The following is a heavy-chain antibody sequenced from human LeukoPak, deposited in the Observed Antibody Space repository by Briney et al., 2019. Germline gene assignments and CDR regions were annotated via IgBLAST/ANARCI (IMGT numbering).Heavy chain of an antibody. V-gene: IGHV3-30*18. CDR1: GFTFSSYG. CDR2: ISYDGSNK. J-gene: IGHJ4*02. Sequence: PGRSLRLSCAASGFTFSSYGMHWVLQAPGKGLEWVAVISYDGSNKYYADSVKGRFTISRDNSKNTLYLQMNSLRAEDTAVYYCAKDRYDDYGDRYFDYWGQGTLVTVSS. D-gene: IGHD4-17*01. CDR3: AKDRYDDYGDRYFDY.